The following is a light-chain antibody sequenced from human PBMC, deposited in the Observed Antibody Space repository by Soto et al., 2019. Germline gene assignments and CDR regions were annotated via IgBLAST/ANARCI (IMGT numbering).Light chain of an antibody. V-gene: IGKV3-15*01. Sequence: EIVMTQSPATLSVSPGERATLSCRASQSVGSNLAWYQQKPGQAPRLLIYGSSTTATGIPTRFSGSGSETEFTLTISSLQSEDFAVYFCQQYKNRPPNTFGQGTKLEIK. CDR3: QQYKNRPPNT. CDR1: QSVGSN. J-gene: IGKJ2*01. CDR2: GSS.